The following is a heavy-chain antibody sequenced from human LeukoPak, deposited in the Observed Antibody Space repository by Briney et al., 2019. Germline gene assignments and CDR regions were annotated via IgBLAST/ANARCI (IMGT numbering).Heavy chain of an antibody. D-gene: IGHD6-19*01. CDR1: GFTFSSYA. Sequence: GGSLRLSCAASGFTFSSYAMSWVRQAPGKGLEWVSAISGSGGSTYYADSVKGRFTISRDNAKNTLYLQMNSLRAEDTAVYYCARDPGWLRFDSWGQGTLVTVSS. CDR3: ARDPGWLRFDS. CDR2: ISGSGGST. V-gene: IGHV3-23*01. J-gene: IGHJ4*02.